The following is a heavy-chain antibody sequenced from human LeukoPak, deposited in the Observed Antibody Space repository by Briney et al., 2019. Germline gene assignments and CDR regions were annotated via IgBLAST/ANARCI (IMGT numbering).Heavy chain of an antibody. CDR3: ARDPGYYYYYYMDV. CDR1: GFTFSSYE. J-gene: IGHJ6*03. V-gene: IGHV3-48*03. Sequence: GGSLRLSCAASGFTFSSYEMNWVRQAPGKWLEWVSYISISGSNIYYADSVKCRFTTSRDNAKNSLYLQMNSLRAEDTAIYYCARDPGYYYYYYMDVWGKGTTVTISS. CDR2: ISISGSNI.